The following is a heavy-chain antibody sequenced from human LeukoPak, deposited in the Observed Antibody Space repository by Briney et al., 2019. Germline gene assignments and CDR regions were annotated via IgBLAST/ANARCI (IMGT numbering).Heavy chain of an antibody. V-gene: IGHV3-30*18. CDR2: ISYDGSNK. Sequence: PGGSLRLSCAASGFTFSSYGMHWVRQAPGKGLEWVAVISYDGSNKYYADSVKGRFTISRDNSKNTLYLQMNSLRAEDTAVFYCAKPETPGYSSSWGRYYFDYWGQGTLVTVSS. CDR3: AKPETPGYSSSWGRYYFDY. D-gene: IGHD6-13*01. J-gene: IGHJ4*02. CDR1: GFTFSSYG.